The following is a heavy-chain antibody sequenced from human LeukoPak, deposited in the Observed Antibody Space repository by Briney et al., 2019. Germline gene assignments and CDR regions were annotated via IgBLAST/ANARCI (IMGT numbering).Heavy chain of an antibody. Sequence: GGSLRLSCAASGFTFSSYAMHWVRQAPGKGLEYVSAISSNGGSTYYANSVKGRFTISRDNSKNTLYLQMGSLRAEDMAVYYCARDQVGATGAFDIWGQGTMVTVSS. CDR1: GFTFSSYA. CDR3: ARDQVGATGAFDI. J-gene: IGHJ3*02. CDR2: ISSNGGST. D-gene: IGHD1-26*01. V-gene: IGHV3-64*01.